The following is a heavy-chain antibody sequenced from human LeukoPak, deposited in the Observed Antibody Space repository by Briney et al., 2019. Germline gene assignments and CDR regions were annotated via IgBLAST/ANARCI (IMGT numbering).Heavy chain of an antibody. CDR3: ARGLARTSMVTRGGVRFDY. D-gene: IGHD5-18*01. Sequence: ASVKVSCKASGGTFKNYAISWVRQAPGQGLEWMGWMNPNSGNTGYAQKFQGRVTMTRNTSISTANMELSSLRSEDTAVYYCARGLARTSMVTRGGVRFDYWGQGTLVTVSS. J-gene: IGHJ4*02. V-gene: IGHV1-8*02. CDR2: MNPNSGNT. CDR1: GGTFKNYA.